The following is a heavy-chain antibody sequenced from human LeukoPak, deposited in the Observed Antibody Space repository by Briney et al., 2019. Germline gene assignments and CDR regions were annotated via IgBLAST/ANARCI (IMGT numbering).Heavy chain of an antibody. V-gene: IGHV4-34*01. J-gene: IGHJ4*02. CDR2: IKHSGST. Sequence: PSETLSLTCAVYGGSFSGYYWSWIRQPPGKGREWIGEIKHSGSTNYNPSLKSRVTISVDTSKNQFSLKLSSVTAADTAVYYCARGLNYSNISAFDYWGQGTLVTVSS. CDR1: GGSFSGYY. CDR3: ARGLNYSNISAFDY. D-gene: IGHD4-11*01.